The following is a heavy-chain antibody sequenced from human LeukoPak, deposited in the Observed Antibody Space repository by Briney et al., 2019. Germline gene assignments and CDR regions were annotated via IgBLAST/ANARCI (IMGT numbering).Heavy chain of an antibody. CDR3: ASIGRGFDY. CDR1: GFTLSSYW. D-gene: IGHD1-26*01. J-gene: IGHJ4*02. Sequence: PGGSLRLSCAASGFTLSSYWMSWVRQAPGKGLEWVANIKQDGSVKQYVDSVKGRFIISRDNAKNSLYLQMNSLRAEDTAVYYCASIGRGFDYWGQGTLVTVSS. CDR2: IKQDGSVK. V-gene: IGHV3-7*01.